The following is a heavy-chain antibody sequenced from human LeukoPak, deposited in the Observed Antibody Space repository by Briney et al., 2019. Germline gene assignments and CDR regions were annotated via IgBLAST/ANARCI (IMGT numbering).Heavy chain of an antibody. D-gene: IGHD6-13*01. CDR1: GFTFRKYE. J-gene: IGHJ3*02. CDR2: ISGSGSTK. Sequence: PGGSLRLSCAASGFTFRKYEMNWVRQAPGKGLEWLSYISGSGSTKYYADSVKGRFTISRDNAKNSLYLQMNSLRAEDTAVYYCARSLGSSSWSPGDIWGQGTMVTVSS. CDR3: ARSLGSSSWSPGDI. V-gene: IGHV3-48*03.